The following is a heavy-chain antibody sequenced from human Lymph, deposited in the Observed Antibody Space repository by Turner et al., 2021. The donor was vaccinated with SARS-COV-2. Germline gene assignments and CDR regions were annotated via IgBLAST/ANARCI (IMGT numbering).Heavy chain of an antibody. CDR3: ARHQGSTSGYDHGMNV. D-gene: IGHD1-1*01. CDR1: GVSISSQS. V-gene: IGHV4-59*08. CDR2: FYKIGSI. Sequence: QVQLQESGPGLVRPSETLSLTCTVSGVSISSQSWSRIRQSPGRGLEWIGYFYKIGSIDYNPTLRSRVTISVDTSKNQLSLNLISMTAADTAVYYCARHQGSTSGYDHGMNVWGQGTAVIVSS. J-gene: IGHJ6*02.